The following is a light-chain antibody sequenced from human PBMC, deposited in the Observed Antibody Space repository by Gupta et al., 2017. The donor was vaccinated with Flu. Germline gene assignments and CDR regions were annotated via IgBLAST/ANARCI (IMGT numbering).Light chain of an antibody. J-gene: IGLJ1*01. CDR3: SSYTSISTFFV. V-gene: IGLV2-14*01. CDR2: VVS. CDR1: SSEVGRSDS. Sequence: QSALTQSASVSGSRGQSITISCTGTSSEVGRSDSVSWYQQRPGKAPKLLIYVVSNRPSGVSSRFSGSKSGNTASLTISGLQAEDETDYYCSSYTSISTFFVFGTGTKVTVL.